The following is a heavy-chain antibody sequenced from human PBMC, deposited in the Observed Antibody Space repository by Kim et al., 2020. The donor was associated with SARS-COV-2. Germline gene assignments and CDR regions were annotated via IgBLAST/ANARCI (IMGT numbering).Heavy chain of an antibody. Sequence: GGSLRLSCAVSGFTFSTYAMNWVRQAPGKGLEWVAAISGSGANTHYADSVKGRFTISRDNSENTLYLQTNSLRVDDTAVYYCAKDVYYGSSVDYWGQGTLVTVSS. V-gene: IGHV3-23*01. D-gene: IGHD3-10*01. J-gene: IGHJ4*02. CDR3: AKDVYYGSSVDY. CDR2: ISGSGANT. CDR1: GFTFSTYA.